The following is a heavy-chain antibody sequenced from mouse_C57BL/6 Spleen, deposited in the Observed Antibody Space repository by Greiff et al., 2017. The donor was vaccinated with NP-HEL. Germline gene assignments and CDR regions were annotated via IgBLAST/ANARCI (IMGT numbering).Heavy chain of an antibody. V-gene: IGHV1-82*01. Sequence: QVQLQQSGPELVKPGASVKISCKASGYAFSSSWMNWVKQRPGKGLEWIGRIYPGDGDTNYNGKFKGKATLTADKSSSTAYMQLSSLTSEDSAVYFCASSSYGWFAYWGQGTLVTVSA. D-gene: IGHD1-1*01. CDR3: ASSSYGWFAY. CDR1: GYAFSSSW. J-gene: IGHJ3*01. CDR2: IYPGDGDT.